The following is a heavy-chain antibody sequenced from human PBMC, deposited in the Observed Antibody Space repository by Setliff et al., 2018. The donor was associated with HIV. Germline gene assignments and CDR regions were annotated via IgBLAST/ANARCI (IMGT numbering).Heavy chain of an antibody. CDR2: IYHSATT. J-gene: IGHJ4*02. CDR3: ASTGYSSGWSFDY. D-gene: IGHD6-19*01. CDR1: GSFINSDY. V-gene: IGHV4-38-2*02. Sequence: SETLSLTCTVSGSFINSDYWGWIRQPPGKGLEWIGSIYHSATTYYNPSLWGRVTISIDTSKNQFSLELSSVTAADTAVYYCASTGYSSGWSFDYWGQGTLVTVSS.